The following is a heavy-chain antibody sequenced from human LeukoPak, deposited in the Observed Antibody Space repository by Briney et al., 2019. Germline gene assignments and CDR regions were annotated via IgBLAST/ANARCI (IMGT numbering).Heavy chain of an antibody. D-gene: IGHD5-24*01. V-gene: IGHV3-73*01. CDR1: GFTFSGSA. CDR2: IRSKANSYAT. CDR3: TPSTNRGGSLGDY. J-gene: IGHJ4*02. Sequence: GGSLKLSCAASGFTFSGSAMHWVRQASGKGLEWVGRIRSKANSYATAYAASVKGRFTISRDDSKNTAYLQMNSLKTEDTAVYYCTPSTNRGGSLGDYWGQGTLVTVSS.